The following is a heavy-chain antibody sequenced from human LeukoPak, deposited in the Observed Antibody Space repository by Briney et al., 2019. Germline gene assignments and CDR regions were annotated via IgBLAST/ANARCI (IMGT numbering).Heavy chain of an antibody. V-gene: IGHV1-46*01. J-gene: IGHJ6*02. CDR1: GYTFTSYY. Sequence: ASVKVSCRASGYTFTSYYTHWVRQAPGQGLEWMGIINPSGGSTSYAQKFQGRVTMTRDTSTSTVYMELSSLRSEDTAVYYCAVAGTGYFYYYYYGMDVWGQGTTVTVSS. D-gene: IGHD6-19*01. CDR3: AVAGTGYFYYYYYGMDV. CDR2: INPSGGST.